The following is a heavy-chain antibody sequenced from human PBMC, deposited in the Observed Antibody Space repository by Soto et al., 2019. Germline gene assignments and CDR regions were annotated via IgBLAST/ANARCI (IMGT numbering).Heavy chain of an antibody. CDR1: GGTFSTYP. J-gene: IGHJ1*01. CDR3: ARLPASNYEAYQH. V-gene: IGHV1-69*12. Sequence: QVQLVQSGAEVKKPGSSVKVSCKASGGTFSTYPISWVRQAPGQGLEWMGGINPIFGTANYAQKLQGTVTITADQCTTTAYMQPSGLRSDDTVVYYCARLPASNYEAYQHWGQGTLVTVSS. D-gene: IGHD4-4*01. CDR2: INPIFGTA.